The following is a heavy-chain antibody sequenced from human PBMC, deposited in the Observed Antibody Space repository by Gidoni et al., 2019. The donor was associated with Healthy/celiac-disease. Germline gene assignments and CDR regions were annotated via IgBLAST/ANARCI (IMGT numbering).Heavy chain of an antibody. D-gene: IGHD1-1*01. Sequence: QLQLQESGSGLVKPSQTLSLTCAVSGGSISSGRYSWSWIRQPPGKGLEWIGYIYHSGSTYYNPSLKSRVTISVDRSKNQFSLKLSSVTAADTAVYYCARGSTTGTVADYYGMDVWGQGTTVTVSS. CDR2: IYHSGST. V-gene: IGHV4-30-2*01. CDR1: GGSISSGRYS. CDR3: ARGSTTGTVADYYGMDV. J-gene: IGHJ6*02.